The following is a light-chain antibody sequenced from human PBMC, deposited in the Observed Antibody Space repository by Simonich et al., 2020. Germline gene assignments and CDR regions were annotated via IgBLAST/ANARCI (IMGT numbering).Light chain of an antibody. CDR3: CSYTSSSTLV. CDR2: EGS. J-gene: IGLJ2*01. Sequence: QSALTKPAPVSGSPGQSITISCLGTSSVVGCYNLFSGYQKHPGKAPNPIIYEGSKRHSGVSNRFSGSKSGNTAFLTISGLQAEDEADYYCCSYTSSSTLVFGGGTKLTVL. V-gene: IGLV2-14*02. CDR1: SSVVGCYNL.